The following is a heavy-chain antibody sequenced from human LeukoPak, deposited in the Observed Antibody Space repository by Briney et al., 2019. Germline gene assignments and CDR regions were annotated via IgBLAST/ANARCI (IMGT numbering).Heavy chain of an antibody. CDR3: ARERRGGLSGNLGGLFASYYTYYYMDV. CDR2: INPTDGAT. J-gene: IGHJ6*03. V-gene: IGHV1-46*01. Sequence: GASVKVSCKASGYTFTKYYIHWVRQAPGQGLEWMGMINPTDGATTYAQRFQGRVTMTRDMSTTTVHMDLRSLRSEDTAVFFCARERRGGLSGNLGGLFASYYTYYYMDVWGRGTTVTVS. D-gene: IGHD1-26*01. CDR1: GYTFTKYY.